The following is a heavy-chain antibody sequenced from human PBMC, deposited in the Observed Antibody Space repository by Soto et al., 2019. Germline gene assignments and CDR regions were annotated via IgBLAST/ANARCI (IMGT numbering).Heavy chain of an antibody. V-gene: IGHV3-23*01. J-gene: IGHJ4*02. CDR2: ISGSGGST. CDR3: AKRTDCSGGSCYPDY. D-gene: IGHD2-15*01. Sequence: GALRLSCAASGFTFSSYAMSWVRQAPGKGLEWVSAISGSGGSTYYADSVKGRFTISRDNSKNTLYLQMNSLRAEDTAVYYCAKRTDCSGGSCYPDYWGQGTLVTVSS. CDR1: GFTFSSYA.